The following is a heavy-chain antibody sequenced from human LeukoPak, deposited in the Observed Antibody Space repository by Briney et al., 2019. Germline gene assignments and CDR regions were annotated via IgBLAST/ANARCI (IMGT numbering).Heavy chain of an antibody. J-gene: IGHJ6*03. Sequence: SETLSLTCTVSGGSISSGSYYWSWIRQPAGKGLEWIGRIYNSGSTNYDPSLNSRVTISVDTSKNQFSLKLSSVTAADTAVYYCARVEGSSRVSYYMDVWGKGTTVTVSS. CDR3: ARVEGSSRVSYYMDV. CDR2: IYNSGST. D-gene: IGHD2-2*01. V-gene: IGHV4-61*10. CDR1: GGSISSGSYY.